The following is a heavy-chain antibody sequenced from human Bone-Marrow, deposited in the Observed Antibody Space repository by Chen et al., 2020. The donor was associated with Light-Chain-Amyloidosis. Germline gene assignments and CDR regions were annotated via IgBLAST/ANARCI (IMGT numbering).Heavy chain of an antibody. J-gene: IGHJ3*02. D-gene: IGHD7-27*01. CDR1: GYSISSGYY. V-gene: IGHV4-38-2*02. CDR3: ARDLNWGWTFGAFDI. CDR2: IYHSGST. Sequence: QVQLQESGPGLVKPSETLSLPCAVPGYSISSGYYWGWIRQPPGKGLEWIGSIYHSGSTYYNPSLKSRVTISVDTSKNQFSLKLSSVTAADTAVYYCARDLNWGWTFGAFDIWGQGTMVTVSS.